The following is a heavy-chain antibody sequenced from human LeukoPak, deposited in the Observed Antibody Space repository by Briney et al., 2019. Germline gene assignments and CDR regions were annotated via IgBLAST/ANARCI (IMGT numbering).Heavy chain of an antibody. D-gene: IGHD6-13*01. Sequence: ASVKVSCKASGGTFSSYAISWVRQAPGQGLEWMGWISAYNGNTNYAQKLQGRVTMTTDTSTSTAYMELRSLRSDDTAVYYCARRVAAAGKEIDYWGQGTLVTVSS. J-gene: IGHJ4*02. CDR3: ARRVAAAGKEIDY. V-gene: IGHV1-18*01. CDR1: GGTFSSYA. CDR2: ISAYNGNT.